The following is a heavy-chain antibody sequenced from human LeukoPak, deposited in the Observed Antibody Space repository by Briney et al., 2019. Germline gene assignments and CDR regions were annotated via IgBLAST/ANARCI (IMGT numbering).Heavy chain of an antibody. CDR1: GYTFTSYD. CDR2: MNPNSGNT. CDR3: ARLTSSRTYWYFDL. V-gene: IGHV1-8*01. Sequence: ASVKVSCKASGYTFTSYDINWVRQATGQGLEWMGWMNPNSGNTGYAQKFQGRVTMTRNTSISTATMELSSLRSEDTAVYYCARLTSSRTYWYFDLWGRGTLVTVSS. J-gene: IGHJ2*01. D-gene: IGHD6-13*01.